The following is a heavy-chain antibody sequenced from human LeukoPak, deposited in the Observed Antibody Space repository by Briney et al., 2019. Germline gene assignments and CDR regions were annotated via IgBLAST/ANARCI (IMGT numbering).Heavy chain of an antibody. Sequence: ASAKVSCKASGYTFTSYYMHWVRQAPGQGLEWMGIINPSGGSTSYAQKFQGRVTMTRDTSTSTVYMELSSLRSEDTAVYYCARDTGPFYDYVWGSYPSYFDYWGQGTLVTVSS. CDR2: INPSGGST. V-gene: IGHV1-46*01. J-gene: IGHJ4*02. D-gene: IGHD3-16*02. CDR3: ARDTGPFYDYVWGSYPSYFDY. CDR1: GYTFTSYY.